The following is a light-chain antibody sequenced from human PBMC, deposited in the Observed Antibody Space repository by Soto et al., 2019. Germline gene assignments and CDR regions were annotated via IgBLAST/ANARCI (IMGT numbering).Light chain of an antibody. Sequence: QSALTQPASVSGSPGQSITISCTGSSSDVGGYDYVCWYQQYPGKAPKLIIYAVTDRTSGVSNRFSGSKSGNTASLIISGLQAEDEADYYCSSYTTSSTVVFGGGTKLTVL. CDR1: SSDVGGYDY. V-gene: IGLV2-14*03. J-gene: IGLJ2*01. CDR3: SSYTTSSTVV. CDR2: AVT.